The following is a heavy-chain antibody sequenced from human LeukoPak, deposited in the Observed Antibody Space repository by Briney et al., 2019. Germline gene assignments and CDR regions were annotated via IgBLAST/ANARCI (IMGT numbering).Heavy chain of an antibody. CDR1: GFTFSSYW. Sequence: GGSLRLSCAASGFTFSSYWMSWVRQAPGKGLEWVANIKQDGSEKYYVDSVKGRFTISRDNAKNSLYLQLNSLRAEDTAVYYCAKDYYGSGSYYGPHDYWGQGTLVTVSS. V-gene: IGHV3-7*01. CDR3: AKDYYGSGSYYGPHDY. D-gene: IGHD3-10*01. CDR2: IKQDGSEK. J-gene: IGHJ4*02.